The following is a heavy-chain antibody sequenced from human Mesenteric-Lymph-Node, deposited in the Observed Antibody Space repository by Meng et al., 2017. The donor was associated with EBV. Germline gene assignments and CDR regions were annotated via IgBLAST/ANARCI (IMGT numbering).Heavy chain of an antibody. Sequence: QVQEAGPELVKPSQTLSLTCAVSGGSVSSGGHSWSWIRQSPGKGLEWIGYIYHTGSTYYNPSLKSRVTISIDTSKNQFSLKLSSVTAADTAVYFCARGFGDNNNWFGPWGQGTLVTVSS. J-gene: IGHJ5*02. V-gene: IGHV4-30-2*06. D-gene: IGHD4-17*01. CDR3: ARGFGDNNNWFGP. CDR1: GGSVSSGGHS. CDR2: IYHTGST.